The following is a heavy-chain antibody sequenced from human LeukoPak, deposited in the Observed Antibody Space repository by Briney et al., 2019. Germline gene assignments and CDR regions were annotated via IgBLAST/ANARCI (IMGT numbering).Heavy chain of an antibody. J-gene: IGHJ4*02. V-gene: IGHV1-69*02. Sequence: SVKVSCKASGGTFSSYTISWERQAPGQGLEWMVRIIPILGIANYAQKFQGRGTITADKSTGTAYMVLSSLGSEDTAVYYCASSNPDAGGPLDYWGQGTLVTVSS. D-gene: IGHD1-14*01. CDR2: IIPILGIA. CDR1: GGTFSSYT. CDR3: ASSNPDAGGPLDY.